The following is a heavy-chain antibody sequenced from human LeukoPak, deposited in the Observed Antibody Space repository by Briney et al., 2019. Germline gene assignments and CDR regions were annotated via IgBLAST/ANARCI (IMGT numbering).Heavy chain of an antibody. Sequence: ASVKVSCKASGYTFISYGISWERQAPGQGLEWMGWISAYNGNTNYAQKLQGRVTMTADTSTSTAYMELRSLRSDDTAVYYCARGEGLPSFWSGFTLIDYWGQGTLVTVSS. D-gene: IGHD3-3*01. V-gene: IGHV1-18*01. CDR3: ARGEGLPSFWSGFTLIDY. CDR1: GYTFISYG. J-gene: IGHJ4*02. CDR2: ISAYNGNT.